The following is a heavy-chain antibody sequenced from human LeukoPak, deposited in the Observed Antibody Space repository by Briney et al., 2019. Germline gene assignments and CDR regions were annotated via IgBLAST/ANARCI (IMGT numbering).Heavy chain of an antibody. CDR3: ARGSNCDS. CDR1: GFTFDDYA. J-gene: IGHJ4*02. D-gene: IGHD4-11*01. CDR2: ISWNSGSI. Sequence: GGSLRLSCAASGFTFDDYAMHWVRQAPGKGLEWVSGISWNSGSIGYADSVKGRFTISRDNAKNSLYLQMTGLRAEDTAVYYCARGSNCDSWGQGTLVTVSS. V-gene: IGHV3-9*01.